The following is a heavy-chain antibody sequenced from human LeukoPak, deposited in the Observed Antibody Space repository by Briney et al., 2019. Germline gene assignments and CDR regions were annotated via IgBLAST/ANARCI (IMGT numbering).Heavy chain of an antibody. CDR3: AKDRHHYDTSGYYYNYYYYGMDV. D-gene: IGHD3-22*01. Sequence: PGRSLRLSCAASGLTFNHYAMHWVRQAPGEGLEWVAVVSFDGSHKYYSDSVKGRFTISRDNSKNTLYLEMNSLRAEDTAVYYCAKDRHHYDTSGYYYNYYYYGMDVWGQGTTVTVSS. J-gene: IGHJ6*02. CDR1: GLTFNHYA. CDR2: VSFDGSHK. V-gene: IGHV3-30*18.